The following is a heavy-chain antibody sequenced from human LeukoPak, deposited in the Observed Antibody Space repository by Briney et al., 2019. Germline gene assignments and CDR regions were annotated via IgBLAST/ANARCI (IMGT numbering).Heavy chain of an antibody. V-gene: IGHV4-30-4*07. CDR1: GGSISSGGYS. Sequence: SETLSLTCAASGGSISSGGYSWSWIRQPPGKGLEWIGYIYYSGSTYYNPSLKSRVTISVDTSKNQFSLKLSSVTAADTAVYYCARVVRLGDFDYWGQGTLVTVSS. J-gene: IGHJ4*02. D-gene: IGHD3-16*01. CDR2: IYYSGST. CDR3: ARVVRLGDFDY.